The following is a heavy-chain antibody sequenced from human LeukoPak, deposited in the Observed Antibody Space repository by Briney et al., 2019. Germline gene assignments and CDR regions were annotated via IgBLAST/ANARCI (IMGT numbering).Heavy chain of an antibody. J-gene: IGHJ4*02. CDR3: AKDVGGLGRYYFDY. V-gene: IGHV3-21*04. CDR2: ISSSSSYI. D-gene: IGHD3-16*01. Sequence: PGGSLRLSCAASGFTFSSYSMNWVRQAPGKGLEWVSSISSSSSYIYYADSVKGRFTISRDNSKNMLYVEMNSLRAEDTAVYYCAKDVGGLGRYYFDYWGQGTLVTVSS. CDR1: GFTFSSYS.